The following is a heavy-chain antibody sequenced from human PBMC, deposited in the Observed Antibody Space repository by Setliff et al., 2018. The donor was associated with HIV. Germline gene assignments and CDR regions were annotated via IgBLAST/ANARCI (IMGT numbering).Heavy chain of an antibody. J-gene: IGHJ4*02. CDR3: AHSPSQGGTTQEFDY. Sequence: SGPTLVNPTQTLTLTCTFSGFSLNSPGGGVGWVRQPPGKALEWLALLYWDDDKRYSPSLKSRLTITKDTSKNQVVLTMTNMDPVDTATYYCAHSPSQGGTTQEFDYWGQGTLVTV. CDR2: LYWDDDK. D-gene: IGHD1-1*01. V-gene: IGHV2-5*02. CDR1: GFSLNSPGGG.